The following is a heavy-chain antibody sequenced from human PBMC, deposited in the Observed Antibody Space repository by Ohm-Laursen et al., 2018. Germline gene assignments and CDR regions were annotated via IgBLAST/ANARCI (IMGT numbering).Heavy chain of an antibody. V-gene: IGHV4-59*08. CDR2: IYYSGST. CDR1: GGSISSYY. J-gene: IGHJ4*02. CDR3: ARQESSGWYPDY. Sequence: GTLSLTCSVSGGSISSYYWTWIRQPPGKGLEWIGYIYYSGSTNCNPSLKSRVTISVDTSKNQFSLKLSSVTAADTAVYYCARQESSGWYPDYWGQGTLVTVSS. D-gene: IGHD6-19*01.